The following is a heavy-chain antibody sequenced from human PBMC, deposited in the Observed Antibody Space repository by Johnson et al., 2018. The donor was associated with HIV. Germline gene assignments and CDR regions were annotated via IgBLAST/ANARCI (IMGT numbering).Heavy chain of an antibody. CDR1: GFTFSSYW. D-gene: IGHD6-6*01. Sequence: MQLVESGGGLVQPGGSMRLSCAASGFTFSSYWMSWVRQAPGKGLEWVANIKQDGSEKYSVDSVKGRFTISRDNAKNSLYLQMNSLSAEDTAVYYCAREGIAARLAAFDIWGQGTMVTVSS. V-gene: IGHV3-7*05. CDR2: IKQDGSEK. J-gene: IGHJ3*02. CDR3: AREGIAARLAAFDI.